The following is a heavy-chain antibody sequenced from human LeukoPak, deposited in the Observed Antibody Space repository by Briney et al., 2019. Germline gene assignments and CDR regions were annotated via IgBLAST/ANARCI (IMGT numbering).Heavy chain of an antibody. CDR2: INHSGST. D-gene: IGHD4-17*01. J-gene: IGHJ5*02. V-gene: IGHV4-34*01. CDR3: ARAGGDHPFDP. CDR1: GGSISSYY. Sequence: PSGTLSLTCTVSGGSISSYYWSWIRQPPGKGLEWIGEINHSGSTNYNPSLKSRVTISVDMSKNHFSLKLTSVTAADTAVYYCARAGGDHPFDPWGQGALVTVSS.